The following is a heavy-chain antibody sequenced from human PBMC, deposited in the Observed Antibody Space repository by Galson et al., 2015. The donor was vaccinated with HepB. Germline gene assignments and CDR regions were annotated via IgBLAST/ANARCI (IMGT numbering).Heavy chain of an antibody. CDR2: IIPIFGTA. V-gene: IGHV1-69*13. J-gene: IGHJ4*02. CDR3: ARDSPVYSGYDFGGGFDY. CDR1: GGTFSSYA. Sequence: SVKVSCKASGGTFSSYAISWVRQAPGQGLEWMGGIIPIFGTANYAQKFQGRVTITADESTSTASMELSSLRSADTAVYYCARDSPVYSGYDFGGGFDYWGQGTLVTVSS. D-gene: IGHD5-12*01.